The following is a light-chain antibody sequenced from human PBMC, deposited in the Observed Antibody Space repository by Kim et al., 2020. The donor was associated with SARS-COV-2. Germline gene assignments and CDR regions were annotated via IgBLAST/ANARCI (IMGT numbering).Light chain of an antibody. V-gene: IGKV3-15*01. CDR3: LQYNDWPPYT. CDR2: YAS. J-gene: IGKJ2*01. CDR1: ESVGIN. Sequence: VAMTQSPGTLSVSPGERATLSCRASESVGINFAWYQQKPGQAPSLLIFYASTRATGIPARFSGSGSRTDFTLIIDSLQSEDFAVYYCLQYNDWPPYTLGQGTKLEI.